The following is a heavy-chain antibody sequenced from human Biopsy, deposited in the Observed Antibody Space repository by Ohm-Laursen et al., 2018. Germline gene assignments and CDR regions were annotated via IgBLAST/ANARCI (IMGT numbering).Heavy chain of an antibody. D-gene: IGHD2-15*01. Sequence: SLRLSCAASGFSFSSYGMHWVRQAPGKGLEWVGRSRNKANSYTSVYAASVKGRFTISRDESETSMFLQMSGLKTEDTAVYYCARMFARPGACSGGTCYPGDDYWGQGTLVTVSS. CDR1: GFSFSSYG. V-gene: IGHV3-72*01. J-gene: IGHJ4*02. CDR3: ARMFARPGACSGGTCYPGDDY. CDR2: SRNKANSYTS.